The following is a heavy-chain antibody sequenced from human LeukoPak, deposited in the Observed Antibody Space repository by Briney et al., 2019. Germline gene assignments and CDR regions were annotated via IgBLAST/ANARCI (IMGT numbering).Heavy chain of an antibody. Sequence: SETLSLTCTVSGGSLSSYYWSWIRQPPGKGLEWIGYIYYSGSTNYNPSLKSRVTISVDTSKNQFSLKLSSVTAADTAVYYCARAEGSYFFDYWGQGTLVTVSS. V-gene: IGHV4-59*01. J-gene: IGHJ4*02. CDR2: IYYSGST. CDR3: ARAEGSYFFDY. CDR1: GGSLSSYY. D-gene: IGHD1-26*01.